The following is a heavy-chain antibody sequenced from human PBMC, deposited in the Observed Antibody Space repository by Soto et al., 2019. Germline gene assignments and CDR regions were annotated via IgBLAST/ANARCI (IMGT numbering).Heavy chain of an antibody. V-gene: IGHV3-30*18. CDR1: GFTFSSYG. D-gene: IGHD3-10*01. CDR2: ISYDGSNK. CDR3: AKDRYYYGSGSSLDV. J-gene: IGHJ6*02. Sequence: QVQLVESGGGVVQPGRSLRLSCAASGFTFSSYGMHWVRQAPGKGLEWVAVISYDGSNKYYADSVKGRFTISRDNSKNTLYLQMNSLRAEDTAVYYCAKDRYYYGSGSSLDVWGQGTTVTVSS.